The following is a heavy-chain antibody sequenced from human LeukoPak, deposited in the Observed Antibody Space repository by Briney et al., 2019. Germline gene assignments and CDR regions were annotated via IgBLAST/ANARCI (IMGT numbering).Heavy chain of an antibody. CDR2: INKDGSET. CDR3: ARNFKWEDSGYQPLDY. CDR1: AFTFDTYW. Sequence: PVASRRLSCATSAFTFDTYWMTWVRQAPGKGLEWVANINKDGSETNYVDSVKGRFTISRDNAKNSLHLQINSLRVEDTAIYYCARNFKWEDSGYQPLDYWGQGTLVT. V-gene: IGHV3-7*03. D-gene: IGHD3-22*01. J-gene: IGHJ1*01.